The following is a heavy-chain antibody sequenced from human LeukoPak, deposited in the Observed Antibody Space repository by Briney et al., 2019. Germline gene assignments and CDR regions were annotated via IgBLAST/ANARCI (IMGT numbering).Heavy chain of an antibody. CDR3: ASVPPPARRCYY. V-gene: IGHV1-18*01. D-gene: IGHD2-15*01. CDR1: GYTFTSYG. CDR2: ISVYNGNT. J-gene: IGHJ4*01. Sequence: ASVKVSCKASGYTFTSYGISWVRQAPGQGLEWMGWISVYNGNTNYAQKFQGRVTMTTDTSTSTAYMELRSLRSDDTAVYDCASVPPPARRCYYWGPRTLVTASS.